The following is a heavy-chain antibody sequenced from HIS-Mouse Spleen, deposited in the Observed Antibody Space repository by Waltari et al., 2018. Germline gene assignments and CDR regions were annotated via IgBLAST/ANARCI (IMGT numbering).Heavy chain of an antibody. CDR3: ARLRYSSSWLEYFQH. J-gene: IGHJ1*01. V-gene: IGHV5-51*03. CDR2: IYPGDSDT. CDR1: GYSFTSYC. D-gene: IGHD6-13*01. Sequence: EVQLVQSGAEVKKPGESLKISCKGSGYSFTSYCIGWVRQVPGKGLEWMGIIYPGDSDTRYSPSFQGQVTISADKSISTAYLQWSSLKASDTAMYYCARLRYSSSWLEYFQHWGQGTLVTVSS.